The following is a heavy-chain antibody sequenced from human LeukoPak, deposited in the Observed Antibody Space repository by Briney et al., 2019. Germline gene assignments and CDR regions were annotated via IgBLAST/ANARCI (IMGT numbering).Heavy chain of an antibody. CDR1: GYSFTDYW. D-gene: IGHD3-10*02. Sequence: GESLKISCKASGYSFTDYWIGWVRQMPGKGLEWVGLIYPGDFDTRYSPSFQGQVTMSADKSISTAYLQWSSLRASDTAMYYCAKYYVGNTFDIWGQGTMVTVSS. CDR2: IYPGDFDT. J-gene: IGHJ3*02. CDR3: AKYYVGNTFDI. V-gene: IGHV5-51*01.